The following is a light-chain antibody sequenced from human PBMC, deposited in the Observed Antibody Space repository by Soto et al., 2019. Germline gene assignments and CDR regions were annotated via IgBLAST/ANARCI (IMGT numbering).Light chain of an antibody. Sequence: QSVLKQPPSGSGAPGQRVTISCSGSSSNIGAGFDVHWYQQLPGTAPKLLIYGNSNRPSGVPDRFSGSKSGTSASLAFTGLQAEDEADYYCQAYDSSLSGYVFGTGTKLTVL. V-gene: IGLV1-40*01. CDR2: GNS. CDR3: QAYDSSLSGYV. CDR1: SSNIGAGFD. J-gene: IGLJ1*01.